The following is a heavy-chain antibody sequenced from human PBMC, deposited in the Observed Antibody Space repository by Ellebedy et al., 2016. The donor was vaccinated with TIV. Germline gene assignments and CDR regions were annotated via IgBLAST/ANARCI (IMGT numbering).Heavy chain of an antibody. CDR3: VKVIATSGWPYYFHY. J-gene: IGHJ4*02. V-gene: IGHV3-7*01. Sequence: PGGSLRLSCAASGFIFSNHWMSWVRQAPGKGLEWVANIKEDGSETYYVDSVTGRFTISRDNSQNSLYLQMSSLRAEDTAVYYCVKVIATSGWPYYFHYWGQGTLVTVSS. D-gene: IGHD6-19*01. CDR2: IKEDGSET. CDR1: GFIFSNHW.